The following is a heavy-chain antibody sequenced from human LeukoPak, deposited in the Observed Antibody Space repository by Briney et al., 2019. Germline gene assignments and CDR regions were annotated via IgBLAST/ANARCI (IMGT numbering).Heavy chain of an antibody. D-gene: IGHD3-22*01. CDR3: ARDGLDDRKWLLLTLSVTVPRTWFDY. V-gene: IGHV3-21*01. Sequence: PGGSLRLSCAASGFTFSSYSMNWVRQAPGKGLEWVSSISSSSSYIYYADSVKGRFTISRDNAKNSLYLQMNSLRAEDTAVYYCARDGLDDRKWLLLTLSVTVPRTWFDYWGQGTLVTVSS. CDR1: GFTFSSYS. CDR2: ISSSSSYI. J-gene: IGHJ4*02.